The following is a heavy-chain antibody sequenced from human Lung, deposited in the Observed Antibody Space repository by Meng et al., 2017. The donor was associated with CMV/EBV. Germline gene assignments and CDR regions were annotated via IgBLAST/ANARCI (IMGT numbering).Heavy chain of an antibody. J-gene: IGHJ4*02. D-gene: IGHD4-23*01. CDR1: GEFGSGNSAA. V-gene: IGHV6-1*02. Sequence: HLQQYAPGLLKPSQTLSLPLAIPGEFGSGNSAAWHWIRQSPSRGLEWLGRTYYRSKWYHEYAVSVKSRITISPDTPKNQFSLQLNSMTPEDTAVYYCARGINGGCGDWGQGTLVTVSS. CDR2: TYYRSKWYH. CDR3: ARGINGGCGD.